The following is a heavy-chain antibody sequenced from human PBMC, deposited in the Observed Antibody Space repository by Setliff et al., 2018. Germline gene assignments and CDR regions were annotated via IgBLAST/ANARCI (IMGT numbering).Heavy chain of an antibody. D-gene: IGHD2-15*01. Sequence: SVKVSCKASGGTFSTYAINWVRQAPGQGLEWMGGIIPMFGTTNYARKFQGRVTITADESTITAYMELSSLRSEDTAVYYCARVRDCSGGICHRGFHHYMDVWGKGTTVNVSS. J-gene: IGHJ6*03. CDR1: GGTFSTYA. CDR2: IIPMFGTT. CDR3: ARVRDCSGGICHRGFHHYMDV. V-gene: IGHV1-69*13.